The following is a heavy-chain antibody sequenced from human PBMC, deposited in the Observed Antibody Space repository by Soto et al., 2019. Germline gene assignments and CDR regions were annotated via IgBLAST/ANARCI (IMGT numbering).Heavy chain of an antibody. J-gene: IGHJ6*03. Sequence: SVKVSCKASGGTFSSYAISWVRQAPGQGLEWMGGIIPIFGTANYAQKFQGRVTITADESTSTAYMELSSLRSEDTAVYYCARERPDYYYYYYMDVWGKGTTVTVSS. V-gene: IGHV1-69*13. CDR1: GGTFSSYA. CDR2: IIPIFGTA. CDR3: ARERPDYYYYYYMDV.